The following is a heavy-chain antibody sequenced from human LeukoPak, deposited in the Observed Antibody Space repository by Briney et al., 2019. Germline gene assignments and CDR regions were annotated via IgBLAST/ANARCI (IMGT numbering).Heavy chain of an antibody. CDR1: GGSFSGYY. V-gene: IGHV4-34*01. CDR3: AGSPLRFLEWSAVY. Sequence: PSETLSLTCAVYGGSFSGYYWGWIRQPPGKGLEWIGEINHSGSTNYNPSLKSRVTISVDTSKNQFSLKLSSVTAADTAVYYCAGSPLRFLEWSAVYWGQGTLVTVSS. J-gene: IGHJ4*02. D-gene: IGHD3-3*01. CDR2: INHSGST.